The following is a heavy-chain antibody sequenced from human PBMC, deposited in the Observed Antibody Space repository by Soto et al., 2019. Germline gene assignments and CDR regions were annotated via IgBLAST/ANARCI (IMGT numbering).Heavy chain of an antibody. CDR2: ISYDGSNK. J-gene: IGHJ6*02. CDR3: ARGGSGWYKDGMDV. D-gene: IGHD6-19*01. CDR1: GFTFSSYA. V-gene: IGHV3-30-3*01. Sequence: QVQLVESGGGVVQPGRSLRLSCAASGFTFSSYAMHWVRQAPGKGLEWVAVISYDGSNKYYADSVKGRFTISRDNSKNTLYLQVNSLRAEDTAGYCCARGGSGWYKDGMDVWGQGTTVTVSS.